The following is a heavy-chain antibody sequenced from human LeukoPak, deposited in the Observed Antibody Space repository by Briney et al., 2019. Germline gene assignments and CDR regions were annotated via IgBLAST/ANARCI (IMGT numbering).Heavy chain of an antibody. CDR2: IYPGDSDT. Sequence: GESLQISCKGSGYSFISYWIGWVRQMPGKGLEWMGIIYPGDSDTRYSPSFQGQVTISADKSISAAYLQWSSLKASDTAMYYCARHSNYYYYDSSGYFDYWGQGTLVTVSS. V-gene: IGHV5-51*01. CDR1: GYSFISYW. D-gene: IGHD3-22*01. CDR3: ARHSNYYYYDSSGYFDY. J-gene: IGHJ4*02.